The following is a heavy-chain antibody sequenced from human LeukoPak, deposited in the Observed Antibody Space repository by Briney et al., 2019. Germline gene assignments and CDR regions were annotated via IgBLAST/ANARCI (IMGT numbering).Heavy chain of an antibody. Sequence: GESLKISCKGSGYSFTSYWIGWVRQMPGKGLEWMGIIYPGDSDTRYSPSFQGQVTISADKSISTAYLQWSSLKASDTAMYYCARRFTKDGYYYDSRGPQDAFDIWGQGTMVTVSS. CDR3: ARRFTKDGYYYDSRGPQDAFDI. J-gene: IGHJ3*02. CDR2: IYPGDSDT. D-gene: IGHD3-22*01. CDR1: GYSFTSYW. V-gene: IGHV5-51*01.